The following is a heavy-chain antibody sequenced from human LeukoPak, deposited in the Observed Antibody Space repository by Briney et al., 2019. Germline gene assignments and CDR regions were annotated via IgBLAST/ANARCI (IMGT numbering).Heavy chain of an antibody. Sequence: SETLSLTCTVSGGSISSYYWSWIRQPAGEGLEWIGRIYTSGSTNYNPSLKSRVTMSVDTSKNQFSLKLSSVTAADTAVYYCAREGDIVVVPAAIFHWFDPWGQGTLVTVSS. J-gene: IGHJ5*02. CDR1: GGSISSYY. D-gene: IGHD2-2*01. CDR2: IYTSGST. V-gene: IGHV4-4*07. CDR3: AREGDIVVVPAAIFHWFDP.